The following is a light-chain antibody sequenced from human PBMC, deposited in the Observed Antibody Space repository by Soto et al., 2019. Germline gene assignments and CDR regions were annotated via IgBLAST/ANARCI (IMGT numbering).Light chain of an antibody. J-gene: IGKJ3*01. Sequence: EIVLTQSPASLSLSPGESASLSCRASQSISGFLAWYQQKPGQAPSLLIYDASYRATGIPARFSGSGSGTDFTLTISSLQPENFATYYCQQIGSYPFTFGPGTKVDI. CDR1: QSISGF. CDR2: DAS. V-gene: IGKV3-11*01. CDR3: QQIGSYPFT.